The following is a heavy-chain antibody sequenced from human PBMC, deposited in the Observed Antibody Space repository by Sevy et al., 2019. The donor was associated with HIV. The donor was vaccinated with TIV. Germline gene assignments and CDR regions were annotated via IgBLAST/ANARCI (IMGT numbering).Heavy chain of an antibody. J-gene: IGHJ4*02. CDR3: ARASGQSTSSRYFDF. Sequence: SETLSLTCTVSGDSISSYYWSWMRQPPGKGLEWIRYIHCSGSTNYNPSLKSRVTISVDTSKSQFSLNLNSVTAADTAVYFCARASGQSTSSRYFDFWGQGTLVTVSS. CDR2: IHCSGST. CDR1: GDSISSYY. D-gene: IGHD6-6*01. V-gene: IGHV4-59*01.